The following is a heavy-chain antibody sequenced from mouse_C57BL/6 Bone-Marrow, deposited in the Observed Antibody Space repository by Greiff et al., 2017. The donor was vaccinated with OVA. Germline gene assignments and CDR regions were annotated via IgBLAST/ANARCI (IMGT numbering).Heavy chain of an antibody. Sequence: VQLLQSGPELVKPGASVKISCKASGYSFTDYNMNWVKQSNGKSLEWIGVINPNYGTTSYNQKFKGKATLTVDQSSSTAYMQLNNLTSEDSAVYYCEFYYGSSYRYFDVWGTGTTVTVSS. CDR1: GYSFTDYN. V-gene: IGHV1-39*01. D-gene: IGHD1-1*01. CDR3: EFYYGSSYRYFDV. J-gene: IGHJ1*03. CDR2: INPNYGTT.